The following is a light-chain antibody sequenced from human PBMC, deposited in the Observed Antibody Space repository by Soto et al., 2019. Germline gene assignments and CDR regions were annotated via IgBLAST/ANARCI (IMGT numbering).Light chain of an antibody. Sequence: QTVVTQEPSLTVSPGGTVTLTCGSSTGAVTSGHYPYWFQQKPGQAPRTLIYDTSNKHSWTPARFSGSLLGGKAALTLSGAQPEDEAEYYCLLSYSGARQGVFGGGTKVPS. CDR1: TGAVTSGHY. J-gene: IGLJ3*02. V-gene: IGLV7-46*01. CDR3: LLSYSGARQGV. CDR2: DTS.